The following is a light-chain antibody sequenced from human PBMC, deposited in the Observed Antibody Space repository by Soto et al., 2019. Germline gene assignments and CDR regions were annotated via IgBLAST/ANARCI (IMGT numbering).Light chain of an antibody. CDR2: EVS. V-gene: IGLV2-8*01. J-gene: IGLJ2*01. Sequence: QSALTQPPSASGSPGQSVTISCTGTSSDGGGYNYVSWYQQHPGKAPKLMIYEVSKRPSGVPDRFSGSKSGNTASLTVSGLQAEDAADYYCSSSAGSNISVVFGGGTKLTVL. CDR3: SSSAGSNISVV. CDR1: SSDGGGYNY.